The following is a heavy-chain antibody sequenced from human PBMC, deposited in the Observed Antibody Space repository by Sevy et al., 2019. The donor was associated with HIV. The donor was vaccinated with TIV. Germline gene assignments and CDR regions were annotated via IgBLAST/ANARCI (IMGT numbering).Heavy chain of an antibody. CDR1: GGSINSDH. Sequence: SETPLTCTVSGGSINSDHWNWIRQPPGKGLEWTGYVYYTGGTNYNPSLKNRVTISVDRTKNQFSLKLTSVTAADTAVYYCARRNDFDIWGQGTMVTVSS. CDR3: ARRNDFDI. V-gene: IGHV4-59*08. CDR2: VYYTGGT. J-gene: IGHJ3*02.